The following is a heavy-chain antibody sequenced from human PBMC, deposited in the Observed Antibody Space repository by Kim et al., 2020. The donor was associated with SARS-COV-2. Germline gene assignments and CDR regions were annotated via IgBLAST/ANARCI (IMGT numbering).Heavy chain of an antibody. Sequence: ASVKVSCKASGYTFTSYAMHWVRQAPGQRLEWMGWINAGNGNTKYSQKFQGRVTITRDTSASTAYMELSSLRSEDTAVYYCARVHDYGGDWFDPWGQGTLVTVSS. CDR2: INAGNGNT. CDR3: ARVHDYGGDWFDP. CDR1: GYTFTSYA. V-gene: IGHV1-3*01. J-gene: IGHJ5*02. D-gene: IGHD4-17*01.